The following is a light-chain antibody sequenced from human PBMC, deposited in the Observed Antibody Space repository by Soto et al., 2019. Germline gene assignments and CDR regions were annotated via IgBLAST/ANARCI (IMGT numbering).Light chain of an antibody. CDR1: SSKNGSNA. V-gene: IGLV1-44*01. J-gene: IGLJ3*02. Sequence: QSVVTQRPSASGAPRQRGTISFSGASSKNGSNAVNLYQKLPGAAPQLLIYTNNQRPSGVPDRFSGSKSGTSASLAFFGFHSEDEATYHCEEWDDSLNALVFGGGTKVTVL. CDR3: EEWDDSLNALV. CDR2: TNN.